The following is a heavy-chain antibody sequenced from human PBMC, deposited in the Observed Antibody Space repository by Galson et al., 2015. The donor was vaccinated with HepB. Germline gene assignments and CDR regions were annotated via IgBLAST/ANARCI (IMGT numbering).Heavy chain of an antibody. J-gene: IGHJ5*02. CDR2: INPSGGST. Sequence: SVKVSCKASGYTFTSYYMHWVRQAPGQGLEWMGIINPSGGSTSYAQKFQGRVTMTRDTSTSTVYMELSSLRSEDTAVYYCARGAEWLVDLRANWFDPWGQGTLVTVSS. V-gene: IGHV1-46*01. CDR1: GYTFTSYY. D-gene: IGHD3-3*01. CDR3: ARGAEWLVDLRANWFDP.